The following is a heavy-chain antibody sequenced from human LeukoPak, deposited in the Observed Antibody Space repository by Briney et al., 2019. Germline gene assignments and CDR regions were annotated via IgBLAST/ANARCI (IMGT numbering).Heavy chain of an antibody. CDR3: ATETNGRHYDY. CDR2: INSDGSST. V-gene: IGHV3-74*01. CDR1: GFTFSSNW. D-gene: IGHD1-14*01. Sequence: GGSLRLSCAASGFTFSSNWMHWVRQAPGKGLVWVSRINSDGSSTDYADSVKGRFTISRDNANNFLYLQMNSLRAEDTAVYYCATETNGRHYDYWGQGTLLTVSS. J-gene: IGHJ4*02.